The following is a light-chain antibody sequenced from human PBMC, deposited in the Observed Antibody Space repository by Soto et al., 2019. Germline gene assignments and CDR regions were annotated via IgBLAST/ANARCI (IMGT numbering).Light chain of an antibody. V-gene: IGLV2-11*01. Sequence: QSVLTQPRSVSGSPGQSVTISCTGTSSDVGGYNYVSWYQQHPGKAPKVMIYDVSERPSGVPDRFSGSKSGNTASLTISGLQAEDEADYYCSSYAGSPRYVLGTGTKLTVL. CDR2: DVS. CDR1: SSDVGGYNY. CDR3: SSYAGSPRYV. J-gene: IGLJ1*01.